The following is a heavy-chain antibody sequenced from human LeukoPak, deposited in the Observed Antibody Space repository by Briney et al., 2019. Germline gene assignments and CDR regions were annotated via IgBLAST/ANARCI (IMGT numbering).Heavy chain of an antibody. CDR1: GGSISGYY. J-gene: IGHJ4*02. CDR3: VRGYSGYPYYLDY. CDR2: ISYSGST. Sequence: SETLSLTCTVSGGSISGYYWTWIRQPPGKGLEWIGYISYSGSTSSHPSLKSRVTISLDTSKNQFSLKLTPVTAADTAVYYCVRGYSGYPYYLDYWGQGTLVTVSS. D-gene: IGHD5-12*01. V-gene: IGHV4-59*08.